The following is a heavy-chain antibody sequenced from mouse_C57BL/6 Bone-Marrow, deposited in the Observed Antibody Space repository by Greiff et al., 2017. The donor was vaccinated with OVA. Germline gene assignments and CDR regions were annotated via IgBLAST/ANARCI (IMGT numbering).Heavy chain of an antibody. Sequence: VQVVESGAELARPGASVKLSCKASGYTFTSYGISWVKQRTGQGLEWIGEIYPRSGNTYYNEKFKGKATLTADKSSSTAYMELRSLTSEDSAVYFCARRWLLPYWGQGTTLTVSS. V-gene: IGHV1-81*01. CDR1: GYTFTSYG. CDR3: ARRWLLPY. CDR2: IYPRSGNT. J-gene: IGHJ2*01. D-gene: IGHD2-3*01.